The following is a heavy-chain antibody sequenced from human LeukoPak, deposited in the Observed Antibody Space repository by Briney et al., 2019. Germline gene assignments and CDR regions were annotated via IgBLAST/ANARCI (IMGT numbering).Heavy chain of an antibody. CDR1: GYSISNGYY. CDR2: IYHRGST. Sequence: SETLSLTCTVSGYSISNGYYWGWIRQPPGKGLEWVGSIYHRGSTYYNPSLRSRVTISLDRSKKKFSLKLASVTAADTAVYFCARGAEYYAIWRGYAGYSDYWGQGISVTVSS. CDR3: ARGAEYYAIWRGYAGYSDY. V-gene: IGHV4-38-2*02. D-gene: IGHD3-3*01. J-gene: IGHJ4*02.